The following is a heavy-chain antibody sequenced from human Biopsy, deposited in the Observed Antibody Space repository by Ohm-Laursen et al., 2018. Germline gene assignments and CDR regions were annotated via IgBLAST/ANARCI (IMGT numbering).Heavy chain of an antibody. V-gene: IGHV3-21*01. D-gene: IGHD2-8*01. J-gene: IGHJ4*02. CDR1: GFTFSGFS. CDR3: ARDGEAKYCKHGVCPSDF. CDR2: ISASGNHI. Sequence: SLRLSCTASGFTFSGFSMNWVCQAPGKGLERDSSISASGNHIYYTDSVKGRFTVSRDNGKNSVYLQLNSLRVEDTAVYYCARDGEAKYCKHGVCPSDFWGQGTLVTVSS.